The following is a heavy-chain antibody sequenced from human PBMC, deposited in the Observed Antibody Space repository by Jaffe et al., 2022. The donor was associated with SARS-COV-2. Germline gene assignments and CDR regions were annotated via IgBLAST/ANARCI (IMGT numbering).Heavy chain of an antibody. CDR1: GYTFTSYY. CDR3: ARDGAVLRFLEWLPDDAFDI. V-gene: IGHV1-46*01. D-gene: IGHD3-3*01. CDR2: INPSGGST. J-gene: IGHJ3*02. Sequence: QVQLVQSGAEVKKPGASVKVSCKASGYTFTSYYMHWVRQAPGQGLEWMGIINPSGGSTSYAQKFQGRVTMTRDTSTSTVYMELSSLRSEDTAVYYCARDGAVLRFLEWLPDDAFDIWGQGTMVTVSS.